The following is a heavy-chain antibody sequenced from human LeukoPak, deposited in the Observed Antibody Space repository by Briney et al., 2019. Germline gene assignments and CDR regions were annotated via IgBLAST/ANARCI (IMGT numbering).Heavy chain of an antibody. D-gene: IGHD6-6*01. J-gene: IGHJ5*02. CDR3: ARHEKEYSSSWGIDP. Sequence: GESLKISCKGSGYSFTSYWISWVRQMPGKGLEWMGRIDPSDSYTNYSPSFQGHVTISADKSVSTAYLQWSSLKASDTAMYYCARHEKEYSSSWGIDPWGQGILVTVSS. CDR2: IDPSDSYT. V-gene: IGHV5-10-1*01. CDR1: GYSFTSYW.